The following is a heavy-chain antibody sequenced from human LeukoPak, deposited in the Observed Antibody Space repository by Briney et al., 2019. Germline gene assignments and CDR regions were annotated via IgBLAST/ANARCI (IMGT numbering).Heavy chain of an antibody. CDR3: ASQIAAAALDY. CDR1: GGSISSTTYY. D-gene: IGHD6-13*01. Sequence: PSETLSLTCTVSGGSISSTTYYWGWIRQPPGKGLEWIGSIYYSGSTYYNPSLKSRVTISVDTSKNQFSLKLSSVTAADTAVYYCASQIAAAALDYWGQGTLVTVSS. V-gene: IGHV4-39*01. J-gene: IGHJ4*02. CDR2: IYYSGST.